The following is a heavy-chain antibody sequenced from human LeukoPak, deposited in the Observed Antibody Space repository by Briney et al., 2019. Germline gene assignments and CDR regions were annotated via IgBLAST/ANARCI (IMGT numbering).Heavy chain of an antibody. CDR1: GFTFSDYY. V-gene: IGHV3-11*01. D-gene: IGHD6-13*01. CDR2: ISGSGSTI. Sequence: GGSLRLSCAASGFTFSDYYMSWIRQAPGKGLEWVSYISGSGSTIYYADSVKGRFTISRDNAKNSLYLQMNSLRAEDTAVYYCARGPNRGSWSYFDYWGQGTLVTVSS. J-gene: IGHJ4*02. CDR3: ARGPNRGSWSYFDY.